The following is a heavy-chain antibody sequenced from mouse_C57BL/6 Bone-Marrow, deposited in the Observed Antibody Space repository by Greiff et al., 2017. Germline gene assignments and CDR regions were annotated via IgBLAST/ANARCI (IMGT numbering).Heavy chain of an antibody. CDR3: ARHGGLRPLDY. CDR1: GFTFSSYG. V-gene: IGHV5-6*01. Sequence: EVQRVESGGDLVKPGGSLKLSCAASGFTFSSYGMSWVRQTPDKRLERVATISSGGSYTYYPDSVKGRFTISRDNAKNTLYLQMSSLKSEDTAMYYCARHGGLRPLDYWGQGTTLTVSS. J-gene: IGHJ2*01. D-gene: IGHD2-4*01. CDR2: ISSGGSYT.